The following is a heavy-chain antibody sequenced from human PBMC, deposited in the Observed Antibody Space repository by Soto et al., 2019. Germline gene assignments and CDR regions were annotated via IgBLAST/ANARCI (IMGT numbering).Heavy chain of an antibody. Sequence: QVQLVQSGAEVKKPGSSVKVSCKASGGTFSSYTISWVRQAPGQGLEWMGRIIPILGIANYAQKFQGRVTITADKSTRTAYMELSSLRSEDTAVYYCARECSGGSCYFYYYYMDVWGKGTTVTVSS. CDR3: ARECSGGSCYFYYYYMDV. V-gene: IGHV1-69*08. CDR2: IIPILGIA. J-gene: IGHJ6*03. CDR1: GGTFSSYT. D-gene: IGHD2-15*01.